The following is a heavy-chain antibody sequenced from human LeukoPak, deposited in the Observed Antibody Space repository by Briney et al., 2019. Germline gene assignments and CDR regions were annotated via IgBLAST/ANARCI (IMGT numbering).Heavy chain of an antibody. D-gene: IGHD3-10*01. J-gene: IGHJ4*02. CDR2: IKSKSDGGTT. V-gene: IGHV3-15*01. Sequence: AGGSLRLSCAASGFTFSTAWMSWVRQAPGKGLEWVGRIKSKSDGGTTDYAAPVKGRFTISRDDSKTTLYLQMNSLKTEDTAVCYCTTGPGGVYVSGSYSFDYWGQGTLVTVSS. CDR3: TTGPGGVYVSGSYSFDY. CDR1: GFTFSTAW.